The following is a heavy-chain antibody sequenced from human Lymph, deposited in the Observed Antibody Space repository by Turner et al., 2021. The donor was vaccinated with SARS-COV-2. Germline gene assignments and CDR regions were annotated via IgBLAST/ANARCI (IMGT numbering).Heavy chain of an antibody. CDR3: ARAGSGSYLSWFDP. Sequence: QVQLVESGGGVVKPGRSLRLSCAASGFTFSSYAMHWVRQAPGKGLEWLAVISYDGSNKYYADSVKGRFTISRDNSKNTLYLQMNSLRAEDTAVYYCARAGSGSYLSWFDPWGQGTLVTVSS. CDR1: GFTFSSYA. CDR2: ISYDGSNK. J-gene: IGHJ5*02. D-gene: IGHD1-26*01. V-gene: IGHV3-30-3*01.